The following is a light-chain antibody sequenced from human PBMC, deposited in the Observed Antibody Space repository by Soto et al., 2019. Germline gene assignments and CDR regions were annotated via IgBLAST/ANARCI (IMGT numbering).Light chain of an antibody. V-gene: IGLV2-8*01. CDR1: SGDVGGYNY. CDR2: EVS. Sequence: QSVLTQPPSASGSPGQSVTISCTGTSGDVGGYNYVSWYQQHPGKAPKLMISEVSERPSGVPDRFSGSKSGNTASLTVSGPQVEDEADYYGSSFAGSKNVVFGGGTKLTAL. CDR3: SSFAGSKNVV. J-gene: IGLJ3*02.